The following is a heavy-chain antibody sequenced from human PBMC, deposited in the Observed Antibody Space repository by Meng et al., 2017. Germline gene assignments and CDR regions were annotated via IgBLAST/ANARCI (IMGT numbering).Heavy chain of an antibody. CDR3: AKDLPSSSWYALGLLDAFDI. V-gene: IGHV3-23*01. J-gene: IGHJ3*02. CDR2: ISGSGGST. D-gene: IGHD6-13*01. Sequence: GESLKISCAASGFTFSSYAMSWVRQAPGKGPEWVSAISGSGGSTYYADSVKGRFTIYRDNSKNTLYLQMNSLRAEDTAVYYCAKDLPSSSWYALGLLDAFDIWGQGTMVTVSS. CDR1: GFTFSSYA.